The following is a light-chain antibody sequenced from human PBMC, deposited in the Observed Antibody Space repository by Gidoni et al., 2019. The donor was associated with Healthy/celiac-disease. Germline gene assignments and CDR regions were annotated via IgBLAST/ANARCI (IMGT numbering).Light chain of an antibody. CDR2: GAS. J-gene: IGKJ3*01. CDR3: QQSGSSPLFT. CDR1: QSVSSSY. V-gene: IGKV3-20*01. Sequence: EIVLTQSPGPLSLSPGERATLSCRASQSVSSSYLAWYQQKPGQAPRLLIYGASSRATGIPDRFSGSGSGTDFTLTISRLEPEDFAVYYCQQSGSSPLFTFGPGTKVEIK.